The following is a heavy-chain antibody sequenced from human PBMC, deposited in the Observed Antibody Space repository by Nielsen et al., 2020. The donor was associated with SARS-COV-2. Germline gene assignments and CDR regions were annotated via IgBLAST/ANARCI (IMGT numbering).Heavy chain of an antibody. CDR2: IYYGGST. CDR3: ARGGLYFYYIDV. J-gene: IGHJ6*03. V-gene: IGHV4-59*01. CDR1: GGSMSRYY. Sequence: SETLSLTCTVSGGSMSRYYWSWIRQPPGRGLEWIGYIYYGGSTNYNPSLKSRVTISVDTSKNQFSLNLTSVTAADTAVYYCARGGLYFYYIDVWGKGTTVTVSS.